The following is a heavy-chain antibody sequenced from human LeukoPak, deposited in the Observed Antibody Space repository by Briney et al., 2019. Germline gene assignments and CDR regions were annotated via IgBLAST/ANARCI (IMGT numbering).Heavy chain of an antibody. CDR1: GFTFSSYA. J-gene: IGHJ6*02. V-gene: IGHV3-30*04. CDR3: AREDDYSGYYYYGMDV. Sequence: GGSLRLSCAASGFTFSSYAMHWVRQAPGKGLEWVAVISYDGSNKYYADSVKGRFTISRDNSKNTLYLQMNSLGAEDTAVYYCAREDDYSGYYYYGMDVWGQGTTVTVSS. D-gene: IGHD4-11*01. CDR2: ISYDGSNK.